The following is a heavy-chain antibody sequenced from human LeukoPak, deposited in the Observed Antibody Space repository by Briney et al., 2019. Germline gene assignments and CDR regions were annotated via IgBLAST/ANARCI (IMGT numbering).Heavy chain of an antibody. CDR3: ARDEYSYGFSWFDP. V-gene: IGHV4-39*07. CDR1: GDSISSSSYY. CDR2: IYYSGST. J-gene: IGHJ5*02. D-gene: IGHD5-18*01. Sequence: PSETLSLTCTVSGDSISSSSYYWGWIRQPPGKGLEWIGSIYYSGSTYYNPSLRSRVTISVDTSKNQFSLKLSSVTAADTAVYYCARDEYSYGFSWFDPWGQGTLVTVSS.